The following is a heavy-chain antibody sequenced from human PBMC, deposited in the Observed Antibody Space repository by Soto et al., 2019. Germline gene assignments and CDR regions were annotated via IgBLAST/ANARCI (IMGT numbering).Heavy chain of an antibody. CDR2: ISSSSSYI. V-gene: IGHV3-21*01. J-gene: IGHJ3*02. CDR3: ARGAGYYDFWSGYPIRPNAFDI. CDR1: GFTFSSYS. D-gene: IGHD3-3*01. Sequence: GESLRLSCAASGFTFSSYSMNWVRQAPGKGLEWVSSISSSSSYIYYADSVKGRFTISRDNAKNSLYLQMNSLRAEDTAVYYCARGAGYYDFWSGYPIRPNAFDIWGQGTMVTVSS.